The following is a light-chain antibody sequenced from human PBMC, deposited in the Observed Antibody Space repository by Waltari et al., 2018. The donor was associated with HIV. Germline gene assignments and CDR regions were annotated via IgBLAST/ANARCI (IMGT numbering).Light chain of an antibody. CDR2: ESC. CDR3: SSYASSSTPLYV. CDR1: SRDVGGYNY. Sequence: QSALTQPASVSGSPGQSITISCTGTSRDVGGYNYVSWYQQYPGKAPKLTVYESCNRHSGVSHRFSGSKADNAASLTISGLHAEDEADCYCSSYASSSTPLYVFGTGTKVTVL. J-gene: IGLJ1*01. V-gene: IGLV2-14*01.